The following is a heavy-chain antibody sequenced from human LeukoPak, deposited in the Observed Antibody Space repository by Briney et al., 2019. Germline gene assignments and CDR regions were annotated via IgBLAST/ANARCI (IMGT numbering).Heavy chain of an antibody. CDR2: IYHSGTT. V-gene: IGHV4-59*08. CDR1: GGSIGSYY. D-gene: IGHD4-17*01. CDR3: ARQRDYADYLDAFDV. Sequence: SETLSLSCTVSGGSIGSYYWSWIRQPPGKGLECVGYIYHSGTTNYNPSLKSRVTISVDASKNQFSLKLSSVTAADTAIYYCARQRDYADYLDAFDVWGQGTMVTVSS. J-gene: IGHJ3*01.